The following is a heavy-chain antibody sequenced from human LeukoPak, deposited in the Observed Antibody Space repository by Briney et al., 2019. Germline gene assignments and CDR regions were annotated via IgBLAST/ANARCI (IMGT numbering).Heavy chain of an antibody. CDR3: AKPLSGSPYYFDF. Sequence: GGSLRLSCAASGFTLSSYSMNWVRQAPGKGLEWVAFIRYDGSNKYYADSVKGRFTISRDNSKNTLYLQMNSLRAEDTAVYYCAKPLSGSPYYFDFWGQGTLVTVSS. V-gene: IGHV3-30*02. J-gene: IGHJ4*02. D-gene: IGHD1-26*01. CDR1: GFTLSSYS. CDR2: IRYDGSNK.